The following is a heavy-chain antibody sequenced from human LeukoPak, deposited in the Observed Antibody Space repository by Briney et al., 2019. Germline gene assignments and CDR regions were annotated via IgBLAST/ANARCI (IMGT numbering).Heavy chain of an antibody. V-gene: IGHV3-21*01. CDR1: GFTFSSYS. Sequence: PGGSLRLSCAASGFTFSSYSMNWVRQAPGKGLEWVSSISSRSSYIYYADSVKGRFTISRDNAKNSLYLQMNSLRAEDTAVYYCAKQILDYYDSSGYYAPHFDYWGQGTLVTVSS. D-gene: IGHD3-22*01. CDR3: AKQILDYYDSSGYYAPHFDY. J-gene: IGHJ4*02. CDR2: ISSRSSYI.